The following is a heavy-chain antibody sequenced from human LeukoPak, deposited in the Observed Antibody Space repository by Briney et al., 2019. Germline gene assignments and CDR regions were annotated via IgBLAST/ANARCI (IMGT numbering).Heavy chain of an antibody. V-gene: IGHV1-18*01. Sequence: ASVKVSCKASGYTFTSYGISWVRQAPGQGLEWMGWISAYNVNTNYAQKLQGRVTMTTDTSTSTAYMELRSLRSDDTAVYYCARNGYSYGYSDYFDYWGQGTLVTVSS. J-gene: IGHJ4*02. CDR3: ARNGYSYGYSDYFDY. D-gene: IGHD5-18*01. CDR2: ISAYNVNT. CDR1: GYTFTSYG.